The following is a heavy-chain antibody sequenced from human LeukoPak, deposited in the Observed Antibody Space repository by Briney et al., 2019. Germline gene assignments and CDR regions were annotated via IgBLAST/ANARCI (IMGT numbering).Heavy chain of an antibody. CDR2: IYASGST. V-gene: IGHV4-4*07. J-gene: IGHJ4*02. CDR1: GDSVSSYS. Sequence: SETLSLTCTVSGDSVSSYSWSWIRQPAGTALEWIGRIYASGSTNYNPSLKSRVTMSLDTSRNQFSLKLTSVTAADTAVYYCAREKSRYYYGGTVFLRYSFDYWGLGALVTVSS. CDR3: AREKSRYYYGGTVFLRYSFDY. D-gene: IGHD3-10*01.